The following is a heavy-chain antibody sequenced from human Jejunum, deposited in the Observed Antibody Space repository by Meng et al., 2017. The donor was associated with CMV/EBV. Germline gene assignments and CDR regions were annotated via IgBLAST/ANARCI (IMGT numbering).Heavy chain of an antibody. CDR1: GYTFRSYA. J-gene: IGHJ3*01. V-gene: IGHV3-23*01. D-gene: IGHD2-15*01. CDR2: VSGRGGST. Sequence: SGYTFRSYALSWVRQAPGKGLEWVAAVSGRGGSTYFADSVKSRFSISKDNFKNRLYLQMDSLRAEDTAIYYCARAMTYSDDALDVWGQGTRVTVSS. CDR3: ARAMTYSDDALDV.